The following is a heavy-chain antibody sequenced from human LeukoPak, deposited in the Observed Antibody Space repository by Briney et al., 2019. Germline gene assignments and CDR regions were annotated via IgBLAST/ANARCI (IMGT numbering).Heavy chain of an antibody. D-gene: IGHD5-12*01. V-gene: IGHV4-4*07. CDR1: GGSIDTYY. CDR2: IYTSGST. J-gene: IGHJ4*02. Sequence: SSETLSLTCTVSGGSIDTYYWNWIRQPAEKGLEWIGRIYTSGSTTYNPSLESRVTMSVDTSKNQFSLRLSSVTAADTAVYYCARAGSGYDHYFDHWGQGTLVTVSS. CDR3: ARAGSGYDHYFDH.